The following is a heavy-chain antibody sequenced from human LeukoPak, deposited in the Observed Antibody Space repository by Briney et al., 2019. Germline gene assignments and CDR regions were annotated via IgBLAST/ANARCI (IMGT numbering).Heavy chain of an antibody. D-gene: IGHD5-18*01. Sequence: PGGALRLSCAASGFTFSTYAMHWVRPAPGKGLEWVAVISYDGSSKYYADSVKGRFTISRDNSKNTLYLQMNSLRAEDTAVYYCAIARSSYGYGDAFDIWGQGTMVTVSS. CDR1: GFTFSTYA. CDR2: ISYDGSSK. CDR3: AIARSSYGYGDAFDI. J-gene: IGHJ3*02. V-gene: IGHV3-30*04.